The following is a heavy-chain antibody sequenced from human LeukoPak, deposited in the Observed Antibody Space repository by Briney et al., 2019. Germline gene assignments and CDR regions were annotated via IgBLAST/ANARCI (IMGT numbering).Heavy chain of an antibody. J-gene: IGHJ4*02. V-gene: IGHV3-30*05. D-gene: IGHD4-11*01. Sequence: PGGSLRLSCAASGFTFSSYGMHWVRQAPGKGLEWVAVISYDGSNKYYADSVKGRFTISRDNSKNTLYLQMNSLRAEDTAVYYCARSKMTTVTTGIDYWGQGTLVTVSS. CDR2: ISYDGSNK. CDR1: GFTFSSYG. CDR3: ARSKMTTVTTGIDY.